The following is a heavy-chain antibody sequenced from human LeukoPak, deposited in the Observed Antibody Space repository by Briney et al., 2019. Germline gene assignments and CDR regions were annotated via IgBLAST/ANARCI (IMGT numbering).Heavy chain of an antibody. Sequence: QTGGSLRLSCAASGFTFSTYAMTWVRHAPGEGLEWVSSICGDDGNTYYSESVRGRFTSSRDNARNTLYLQAISLQVDDTAVYYCAKYSGGSCYGSLESWGQGTLVTVSS. V-gene: IGHV3-23*01. CDR2: ICGDDGNT. J-gene: IGHJ4*02. CDR3: AKYSGGSCYGSLES. D-gene: IGHD2-15*01. CDR1: GFTFSTYA.